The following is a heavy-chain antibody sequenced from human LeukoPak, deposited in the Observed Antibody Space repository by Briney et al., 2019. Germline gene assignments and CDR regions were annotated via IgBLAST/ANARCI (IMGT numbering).Heavy chain of an antibody. Sequence: ASVTVSCMASGYTFTNFAIRWVRQAPGQGLEWMGWVSAKSGNTNYAQKFQGRVTMTTDTSTNTAYMELRSLRSDDTAAYFCARDGSGSYMPFDYWGQGTLVTVSS. CDR3: ARDGSGSYMPFDY. CDR2: VSAKSGNT. V-gene: IGHV1-18*01. D-gene: IGHD3-10*01. J-gene: IGHJ4*02. CDR1: GYTFTNFA.